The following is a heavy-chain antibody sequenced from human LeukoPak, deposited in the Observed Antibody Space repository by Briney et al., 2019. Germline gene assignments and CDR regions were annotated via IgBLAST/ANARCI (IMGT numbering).Heavy chain of an antibody. CDR2: INQDGTDT. Sequence: GGSLRLSCAASGFTFSSYSMNWVRQAPGKGLESVANINQDGTDTNYVDSVKGRFTISRDNAKNSVYLQMNGLRAEDTAVYYCARSRWPEDYWGQGTLVTVSS. V-gene: IGHV3-7*01. CDR1: GFTFSSYS. D-gene: IGHD4-23*01. J-gene: IGHJ4*02. CDR3: ARSRWPEDY.